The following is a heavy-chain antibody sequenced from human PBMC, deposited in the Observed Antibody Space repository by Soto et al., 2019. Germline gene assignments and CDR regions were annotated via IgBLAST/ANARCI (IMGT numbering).Heavy chain of an antibody. CDR1: GFTFSSYW. V-gene: IGHV3-7*01. CDR2: IKQDGSEK. Sequence: GGSLRLSCAASGFTFSSYWMSWVRQAPGKGLEWVANIKQDGSEKYYVDSVKGRFTIPRDNAKNSLYLQMNSLRAEDTAVYYCARDHPSPRTITSERLWFDRVGRGALSDYYMDVWGKGTTVTVSS. CDR3: ARDHPSPRTITSERLWFDRVGRGALSDYYMDV. J-gene: IGHJ6*03. D-gene: IGHD3-10*01.